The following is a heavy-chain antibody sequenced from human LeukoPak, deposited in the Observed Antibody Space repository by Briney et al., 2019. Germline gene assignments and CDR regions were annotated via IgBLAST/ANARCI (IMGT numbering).Heavy chain of an antibody. D-gene: IGHD2-15*01. V-gene: IGHV1-69*01. CDR3: ARDRGYCSGGSCYSGGYNWFDP. CDR2: IIPIFGTA. CDR1: GGIFSSYA. Sequence: SVKVSCKASGGIFSSYAISWVRQAPGQGLEWMGGIIPIFGTANYAQKFQGRVTITADESTSTAYMELSSLRSEDTAVYYCARDRGYCSGGSCYSGGYNWFDPWGQGTLVTVSS. J-gene: IGHJ5*02.